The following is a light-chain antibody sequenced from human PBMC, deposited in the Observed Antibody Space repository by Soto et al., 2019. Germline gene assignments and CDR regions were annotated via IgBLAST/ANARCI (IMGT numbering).Light chain of an antibody. CDR2: DAS. V-gene: IGKV3-15*01. Sequence: EIVMTQSPATLSVSPGERATLSCRASQSVRSNLAWYQQKPGQPPRLHIYDASTRATGIPARFSGSASGTEFTLTISSLQSEDFAVYYCQQYNDWPPYTFGQGTKLEIK. CDR3: QQYNDWPPYT. J-gene: IGKJ2*01. CDR1: QSVRSN.